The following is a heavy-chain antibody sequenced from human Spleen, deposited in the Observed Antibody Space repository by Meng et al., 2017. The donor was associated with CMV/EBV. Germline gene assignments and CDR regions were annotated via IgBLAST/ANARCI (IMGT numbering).Heavy chain of an antibody. CDR1: GGSISSADFY. D-gene: IGHD2-2*02. CDR2: IYYSGST. CDR3: ARGYCSSTSCYTSPYYYYGMDV. J-gene: IGHJ6*02. V-gene: IGHV4-30-4*08. Sequence: SETLSLTCTVSGGSISSADFYWSWIRQPPGKGLEWIGYIYYSGSTYYNPSLKSRVTMSVDTSKNQFSLKLSSVTAADTAVYYCARGYCSSTSCYTSPYYYYGMDVWGQGTTVTVSS.